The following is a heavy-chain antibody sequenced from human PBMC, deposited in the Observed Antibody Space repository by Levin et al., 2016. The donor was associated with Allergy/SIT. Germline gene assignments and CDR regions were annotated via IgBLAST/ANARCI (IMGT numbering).Heavy chain of an antibody. CDR3: ARISATNWYFDL. J-gene: IGHJ2*01. CDR1: GFTFTDYY. V-gene: IGHV3-11*03. CDR2: ISTSSTYT. Sequence: GESLKISCAASGFTFTDYYMSWIRQAPGKGLEWVSYISTSSTYTNYADSVRGRFTISRDNAKNSLYLQMNSLRAEDTAVFYCARISATNWYFDLWGRGTLVTVSS. D-gene: IGHD1-26*01.